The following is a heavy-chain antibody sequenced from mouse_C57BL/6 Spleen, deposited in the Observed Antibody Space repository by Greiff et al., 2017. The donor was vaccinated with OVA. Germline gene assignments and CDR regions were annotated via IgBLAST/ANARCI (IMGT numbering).Heavy chain of an antibody. CDR3: ARSHYCGSSYRYFEV. V-gene: IGHV1-69*01. CDR1: GYTFTSYW. D-gene: IGHD1-1*01. J-gene: IGHJ1*03. Sequence: QVQLQQPGAELVMPGASVKLSCKASGYTFTSYWMHWVKQRPGQGLEWIGEIDPSDSYTNYNQKFKGKSTLTVDKSSSTAYMQLSSLTSEDAAVYDCARSHYCGSSYRYFEVWGKGTTVTVSS. CDR2: IDPSDSYT.